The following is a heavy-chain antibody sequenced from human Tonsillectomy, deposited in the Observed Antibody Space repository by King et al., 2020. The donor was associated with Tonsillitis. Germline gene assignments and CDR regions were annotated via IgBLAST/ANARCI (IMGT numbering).Heavy chain of an antibody. V-gene: IGHV3-30*03. J-gene: IGHJ2*01. CDR3: ARVLEMTTVIGGGYFDP. D-gene: IGHD5-24*01. CDR1: GFTFSSFG. CDR2: ILHDGSNE. Sequence: VQLVESGGGVVQPGRSLRLSCAASGFTFSSFGMHWVRQAPGKGLEWVAVILHDGSNEYYADSVSGRFTISRDISKNTLYLQMNSLRAEDTAVYHCARVLEMTTVIGGGYFDPWGRGALVTVS.